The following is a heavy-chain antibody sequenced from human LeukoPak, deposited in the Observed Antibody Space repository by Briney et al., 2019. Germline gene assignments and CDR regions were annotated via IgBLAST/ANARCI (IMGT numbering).Heavy chain of an antibody. CDR2: ISYDGSNK. J-gene: IGHJ3*02. D-gene: IGHD3-22*01. V-gene: IGHV3-30*04. Sequence: GRSLRLSCAASGFTFSSYAMHWVRQAPGKGLEWVAVISYDGSNKYYADSVKGRFTISRDNSKNMLYLQMNSLRAEDTAVYYCARVANYYDSSGYYLPDIWGQGTMVTVSS. CDR1: GFTFSSYA. CDR3: ARVANYYDSSGYYLPDI.